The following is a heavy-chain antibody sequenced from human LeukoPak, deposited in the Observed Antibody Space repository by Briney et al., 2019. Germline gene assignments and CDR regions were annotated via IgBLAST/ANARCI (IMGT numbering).Heavy chain of an antibody. CDR3: ARAVSYGSYHFDY. V-gene: IGHV3-7*01. J-gene: IGHJ4*02. CDR1: GFTFSSYW. Sequence: GGSLRLSCAASGFTFSSYWMSWVRQAPGKGLEWVANIKQDGNEKHYVDSVKGRFTISRDNAKNSLYLQMNSLRAEDTAVYYCARAVSYGSYHFDYWGQGTLVTVSS. D-gene: IGHD5-18*01. CDR2: IKQDGNEK.